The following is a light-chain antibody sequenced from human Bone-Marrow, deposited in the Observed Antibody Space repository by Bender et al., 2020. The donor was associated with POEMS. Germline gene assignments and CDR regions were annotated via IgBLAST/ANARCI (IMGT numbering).Light chain of an antibody. J-gene: IGLJ3*02. CDR2: EVT. V-gene: IGLV2-23*02. Sequence: QSALTQPASISGSPGQSITISCTGTSSDVGSYDLVSWYQQHPGKAPKLMISEVTKRPSGVSDRFSGSKSGNTASLTISGLQTEDAADYYCSTWDDRLNAWRFGGGTKLTVL. CDR3: STWDDRLNAWR. CDR1: SSDVGSYDL.